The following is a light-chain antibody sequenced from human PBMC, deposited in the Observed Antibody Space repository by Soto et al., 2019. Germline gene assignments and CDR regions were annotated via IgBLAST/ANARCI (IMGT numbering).Light chain of an antibody. CDR2: GAS. Sequence: EIVLTQSPGTLSLSPGERATLSCRASQSVSSSYLAWYQQKPGQAPRLLIYGASSRATGIPDRFSRSGSETDFTLTISRLDPEDFAVYYCQQYGSSPFTFGPGTKVDIK. CDR3: QQYGSSPFT. V-gene: IGKV3-20*01. CDR1: QSVSSSY. J-gene: IGKJ3*01.